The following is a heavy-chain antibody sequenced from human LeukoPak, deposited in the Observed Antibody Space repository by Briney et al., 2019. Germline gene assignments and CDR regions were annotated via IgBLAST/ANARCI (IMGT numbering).Heavy chain of an antibody. J-gene: IGHJ4*02. CDR2: INPNSGGT. D-gene: IGHD3-16*02. V-gene: IGHV1-2*02. CDR3: AKDRGPQRIDYVWGSYRYWDSFDY. Sequence: ASVKVSCKASGYTFTGYYMHWVRQAPGQGLEWMGWINPNSGGTNYAQKFQGRVTMTRDTSISTAYMELSRLRSDDTAVYYCAKDRGPQRIDYVWGSYRYWDSFDYWGQGTLVTVSS. CDR1: GYTFTGYY.